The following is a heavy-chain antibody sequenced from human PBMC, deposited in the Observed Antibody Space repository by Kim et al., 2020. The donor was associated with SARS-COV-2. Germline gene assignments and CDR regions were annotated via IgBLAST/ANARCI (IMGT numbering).Heavy chain of an antibody. CDR3: ARDRTIFGVVPVYGMDV. V-gene: IGHV1-18*04. D-gene: IGHD3-3*01. J-gene: IGHJ6*02. Sequence: ASVKVSCKASGYTFTSYGISWVRQAPGQGLEWMGWISAYNGNTNYAQKLQGRVTMTTDTSTSTAYMELRSLRSDDTAVYYCARDRTIFGVVPVYGMDVWGQGTTVTVSS. CDR1: GYTFTSYG. CDR2: ISAYNGNT.